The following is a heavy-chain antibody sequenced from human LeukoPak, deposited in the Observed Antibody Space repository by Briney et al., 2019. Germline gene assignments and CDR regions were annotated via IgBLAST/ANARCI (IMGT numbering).Heavy chain of an antibody. Sequence: PGGSLRLSCTASGFIFSNAWMSWVRQAPGKGLEWVGRIKSKADGGTTDYTAPVKGRFTISRDDSKNTLYLQMNSLKIEDTAMYYCARSSLAYCGGDCPPGFDYWGQGTLVTVSS. CDR3: ARSSLAYCGGDCPPGFDY. V-gene: IGHV3-15*01. D-gene: IGHD2-21*02. CDR1: GFIFSNAW. J-gene: IGHJ4*02. CDR2: IKSKADGGTT.